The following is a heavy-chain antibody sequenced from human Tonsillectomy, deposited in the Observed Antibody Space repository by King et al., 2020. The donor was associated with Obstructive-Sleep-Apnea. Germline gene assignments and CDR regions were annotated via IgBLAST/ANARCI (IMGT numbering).Heavy chain of an antibody. V-gene: IGHV3-23*04. CDR3: AKGPAYYYESSAYYYVDY. D-gene: IGHD3-22*01. CDR1: GFTFNFYA. J-gene: IGHJ4*02. CDR2: IGGSGGDT. Sequence: VQLVESGGVLVKPGGSLRLSCAASGFTFNFYAMTWVRQAPGRGLEWVSAIGGSGGDTYYADSVKGRFTISRDNSKNTLYLQMNSLRAADTAVYFCAKGPAYYYESSAYYYVDYWGQGTLVTVSS.